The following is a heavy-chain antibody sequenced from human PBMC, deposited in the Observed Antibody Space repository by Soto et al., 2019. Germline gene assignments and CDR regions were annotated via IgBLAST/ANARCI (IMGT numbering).Heavy chain of an antibody. Sequence: SETLSLTCAVSGYSISSGYYWGWIRQTPGKGLEWIASIYHSGSTYYNPALKSRVTISVDTSKNQFSLKLTSVTAADTAVYYCARGAATVTPGWFDPWGQGIMVTVSS. CDR3: ARGAATVTPGWFDP. D-gene: IGHD4-17*01. CDR2: IYHSGST. J-gene: IGHJ5*02. CDR1: GYSISSGYY. V-gene: IGHV4-38-2*01.